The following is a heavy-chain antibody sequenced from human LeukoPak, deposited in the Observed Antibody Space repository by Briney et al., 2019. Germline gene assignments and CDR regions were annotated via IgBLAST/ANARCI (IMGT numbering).Heavy chain of an antibody. V-gene: IGHV3-23*01. CDR3: AKRGVVIRVILVGFHKEAYYFDS. CDR2: MSDSGGRT. J-gene: IGHJ4*02. D-gene: IGHD3-22*01. CDR1: GITLSNYG. Sequence: GGSLRLSCAVSGITLSNYGMSWVRQAPGKGLEWVAGMSDSGGRTNYADSVKGRFTISRDNPKNTLYLQMNSVRAEDTAVYFCAKRGVVIRVILVGFHKEAYYFDSWGQGALVTVSS.